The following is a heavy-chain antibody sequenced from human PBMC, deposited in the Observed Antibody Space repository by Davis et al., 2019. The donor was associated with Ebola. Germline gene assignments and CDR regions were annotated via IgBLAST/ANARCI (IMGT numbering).Heavy chain of an antibody. Sequence: ASVKVSCKASGYTFTSYGISWVRQAPGQGLEWMGWMNPNSGNTGYAQKFQGRVTMTRDTSISTAYMELSRLRSDDTAVYYCATFVDTSSDYWGQGTLVTVSS. CDR2: MNPNSGNT. J-gene: IGHJ4*02. CDR3: ATFVDTSSDY. CDR1: GYTFTSYG. D-gene: IGHD5-18*01. V-gene: IGHV1-8*02.